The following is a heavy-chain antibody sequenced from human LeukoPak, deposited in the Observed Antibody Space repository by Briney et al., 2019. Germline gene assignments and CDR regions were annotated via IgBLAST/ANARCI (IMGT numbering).Heavy chain of an antibody. CDR1: GYTFPSYY. CDR2: INPSGGST. V-gene: IGHV1-46*01. CDR3: ARAPRLSPFDP. Sequence: GASVKVSCKASGYTFPSYYMHLVRQAPGQGLEWMGIINPSGGSTSYAQKFQGRVTMTRDMSTSTVYMELSSLRSEDTAVYYCARAPRLSPFDPWGQGTLVTVSS. J-gene: IGHJ5*02.